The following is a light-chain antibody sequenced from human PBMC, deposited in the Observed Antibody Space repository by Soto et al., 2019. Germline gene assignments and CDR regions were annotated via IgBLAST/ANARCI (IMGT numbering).Light chain of an antibody. V-gene: IGLV2-11*01. CDR1: SSDVGGYNY. J-gene: IGLJ1*01. Sequence: QSALTQPRSVSGSPGQSITLSCTGTSSDVGGYNYVSWYQQHPGKAPKVMIYDVSERPSGVPVRFSGSKSGNTASLTISGLQAEDEADYYCCSYAGSPSYVFGTGTKLTVL. CDR3: CSYAGSPSYV. CDR2: DVS.